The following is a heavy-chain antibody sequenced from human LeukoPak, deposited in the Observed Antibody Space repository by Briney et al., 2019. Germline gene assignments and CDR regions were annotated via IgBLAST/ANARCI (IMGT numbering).Heavy chain of an antibody. CDR2: ISGSGGST. J-gene: IGHJ4*02. CDR1: GFTFSSYA. D-gene: IGHD1-26*01. V-gene: IGHV3-23*01. Sequence: PGGSLRLSCAASGFTFSSYAMSWVRQAPGKGLEWVSAISGSGGSTYYADSVKGRFTISRDNSKNTLYLQMNSLRAEDTAIYYCARDDFSGSYCDWGQGTLVTVSS. CDR3: ARDDFSGSYCD.